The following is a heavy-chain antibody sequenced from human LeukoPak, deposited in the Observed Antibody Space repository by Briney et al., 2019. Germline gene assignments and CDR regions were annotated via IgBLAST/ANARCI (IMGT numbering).Heavy chain of an antibody. CDR3: AKDKARGSQVGPRITAPGTFDY. D-gene: IGHD6-13*01. CDR2: IRYDGSNK. Sequence: LPGGSLRFSCAASGFTFSTYGMHWVRQGPGKGLKWVAFIRYDGSNKYYADSVKGRFTISRDNSKNTLYLQMNSLRAEDTAVYYCAKDKARGSQVGPRITAPGTFDYWGQGTLVTVSS. CDR1: GFTFSTYG. J-gene: IGHJ4*02. V-gene: IGHV3-30*02.